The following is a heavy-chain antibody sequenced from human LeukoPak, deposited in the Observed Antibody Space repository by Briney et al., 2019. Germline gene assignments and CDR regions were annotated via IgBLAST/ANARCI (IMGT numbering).Heavy chain of an antibody. V-gene: IGHV3-66*01. CDR2: IYSGGST. CDR1: GFTVSSNY. CDR3: ARESSTSPGYYYGMDV. Sequence: PGGSLRLSCAASGFTVSSNYMSWVRQAPGKGLEWVSVIYSGGSTYYADSVKGRFTISRDNSKDTLYLQMNSLRAEDTAVYYCARESSTSPGYYYGMDVWGQGTTVTVSS. J-gene: IGHJ6*02. D-gene: IGHD2-2*01.